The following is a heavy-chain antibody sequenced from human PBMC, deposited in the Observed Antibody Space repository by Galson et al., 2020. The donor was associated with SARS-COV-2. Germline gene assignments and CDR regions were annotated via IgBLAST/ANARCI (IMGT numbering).Heavy chain of an antibody. J-gene: IGHJ4*02. D-gene: IGHD2-15*01. CDR3: ARQVVAKTYYFDY. Sequence: SETLSLTCNVSGYSISSGYYWMWIRQSPEKGLEWIANIHRSGSTYYNPSLKSRATISVDTSKNQFSLRLKSMTAADTAVYYCARQVVAKTYYFDYWGQGILVTVSS. CDR1: GYSISSGYY. CDR2: IHRSGST. V-gene: IGHV4-38-2*02.